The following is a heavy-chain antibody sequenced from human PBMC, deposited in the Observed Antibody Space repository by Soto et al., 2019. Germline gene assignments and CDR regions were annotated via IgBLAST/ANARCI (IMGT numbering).Heavy chain of an antibody. D-gene: IGHD2-2*01. J-gene: IGHJ4*02. CDR3: AREASVLIPAAQPSRFDS. CDR1: GYSLMKDG. CDR2: ISPYSGYT. Sequence: ASVKVSCKGVGYSLMKDGINWGRQAPGQGLEWVGWISPYSGYTHSAQKFHGRLTLTTDTAASTAYMELRILRSADTALYYCAREASVLIPAAQPSRFDSWGQGTLVTVSS. V-gene: IGHV1-18*01.